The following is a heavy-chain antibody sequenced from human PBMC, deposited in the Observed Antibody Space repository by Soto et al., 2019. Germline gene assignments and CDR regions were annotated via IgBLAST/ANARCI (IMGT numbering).Heavy chain of an antibody. J-gene: IGHJ5*02. CDR3: ARTKGYYDFWSGPRSWFDP. V-gene: IGHV4-34*01. D-gene: IGHD3-3*01. Sequence: PSETLSLTCAVYGGSFSGYYWSWIRQPPGKGLEWIGEINHSGSTNYNPSLKSRVTISVDTSKNQFSLKLSSVTAADTAVYYCARTKGYYDFWSGPRSWFDPWGQGTLVTVSS. CDR2: INHSGST. CDR1: GGSFSGYY.